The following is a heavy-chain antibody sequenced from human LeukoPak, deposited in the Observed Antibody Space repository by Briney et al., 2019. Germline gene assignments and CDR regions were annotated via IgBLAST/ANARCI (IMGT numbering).Heavy chain of an antibody. CDR2: IIPIRAIA. V-gene: IGHV1-69*04. D-gene: IGHD3-10*01. Sequence: ASVKVSCKSSVGTFSNYAISWVRQAPGQGLEWMGRIIPIRAIANYAQKFQGRVTITAVKSTSTVYMELSSLRSEDTAVYYCARGEYYGSGSYYNGAFDSWGQGTMVTVSS. CDR1: VGTFSNYA. CDR3: ARGEYYGSGSYYNGAFDS. J-gene: IGHJ3*02.